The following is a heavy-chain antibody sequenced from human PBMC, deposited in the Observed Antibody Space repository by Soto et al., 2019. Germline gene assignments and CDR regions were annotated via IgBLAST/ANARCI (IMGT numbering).Heavy chain of an antibody. Sequence: GGSLRLSCAASGFTFSSYGMHWVRQAPGKGLEWVAVIWYDGSNKYYADSVKGRFTISRDNSKNTLYLQMNSLRAEDTAVYFCAISIEGQWLGPFYTWGQGTLVTVSS. CDR3: AISIEGQWLGPFYT. J-gene: IGHJ5*02. D-gene: IGHD6-19*01. CDR2: IWYDGSNK. V-gene: IGHV3-33*01. CDR1: GFTFSSYG.